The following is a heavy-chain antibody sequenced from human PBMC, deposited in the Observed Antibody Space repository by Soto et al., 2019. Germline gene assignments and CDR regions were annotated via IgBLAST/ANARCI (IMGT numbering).Heavy chain of an antibody. V-gene: IGHV1-69*13. CDR2: IIPIFGTA. CDR3: ARDGSSSSVPLNWFDP. Sequence: GASLKVSCKASGGTFSSYAISWVRQAPGQGLEWMGGIIPIFGTANYAQKFQGRVTITADESTSTAYMELSSLRSEDTAVYYCARDGSSSSVPLNWFDPWGQGTLVTVSS. CDR1: GGTFSSYA. J-gene: IGHJ5*02. D-gene: IGHD6-6*01.